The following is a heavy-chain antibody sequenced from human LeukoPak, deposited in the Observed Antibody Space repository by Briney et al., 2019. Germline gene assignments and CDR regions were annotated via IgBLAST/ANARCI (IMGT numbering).Heavy chain of an antibody. D-gene: IGHD3-3*01. Sequence: SETLSLTCTVSGYSISSGYYWGWIRQPPGKGLEWIGSIYHSGSTYYNPSLKSRVTISVDTSKNQFSLKLSSVTAADTAVYYCARDLDFGVVTGYFDYWGQGALVTVSS. CDR1: GYSISSGYY. CDR2: IYHSGST. CDR3: ARDLDFGVVTGYFDY. J-gene: IGHJ4*02. V-gene: IGHV4-38-2*02.